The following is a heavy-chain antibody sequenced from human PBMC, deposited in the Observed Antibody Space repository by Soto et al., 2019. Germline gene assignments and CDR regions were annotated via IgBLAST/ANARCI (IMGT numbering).Heavy chain of an antibody. V-gene: IGHV2-5*02. CDR1: GFSLSTSGVG. Sequence: QITLKESGPTLVKPTQTLTLTCTFSGFSLSTSGVGVGWIRQPPGKALEWLALIYWDDDKRYSPSLKSRLTITKDTSKNQVVLTRTNMDPVDTATYYCAHSLSAKQQLVRWFDPWGQGTLVTVSS. CDR3: AHSLSAKQQLVRWFDP. CDR2: IYWDDDK. J-gene: IGHJ5*02. D-gene: IGHD6-13*01.